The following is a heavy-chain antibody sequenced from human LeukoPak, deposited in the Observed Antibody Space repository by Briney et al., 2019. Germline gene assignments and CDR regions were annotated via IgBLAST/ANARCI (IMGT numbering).Heavy chain of an antibody. CDR1: GYTFTGYY. V-gene: IGHV1-2*06. D-gene: IGHD6-13*01. Sequence: ASVKVSCKASGYTFTGYYMHWVRQAPGQGLEWMGRINPNSGGTDYAQKFQGRVTMTRDTSISTAYMELSRLRSDDTAVYYCARDSYSSSWAPLDYWGQGTLVTVSS. CDR3: ARDSYSSSWAPLDY. J-gene: IGHJ4*02. CDR2: INPNSGGT.